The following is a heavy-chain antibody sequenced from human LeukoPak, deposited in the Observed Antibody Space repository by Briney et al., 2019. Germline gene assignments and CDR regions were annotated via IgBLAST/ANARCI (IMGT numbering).Heavy chain of an antibody. Sequence: PSETLSLTCVVSGGSLSTHHRSWIRQSPGWGLEWIGYISDSGSTNYNPSLKSRVTISVDTSKNQFSLMLSSVTAADTAVYYCARGYDSSAYYPFNYWGQGTLVTVSS. J-gene: IGHJ4*02. CDR2: ISDSGST. D-gene: IGHD3-22*01. V-gene: IGHV4-59*11. CDR1: GGSLSTHH. CDR3: ARGYDSSAYYPFNY.